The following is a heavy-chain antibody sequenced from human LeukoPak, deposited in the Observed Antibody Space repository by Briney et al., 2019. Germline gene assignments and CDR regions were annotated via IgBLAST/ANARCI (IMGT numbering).Heavy chain of an antibody. CDR3: TRGRIAAADPDYYYYYYMDV. Sequence: QPGGSLRLSCAASGFTFSGSAMHWVRQASGKGLEWVGRIRSKANSYATAYAASVKGRFTISRDDSKNTAYLQMNSLKTEDTAVYYCTRGRIAAADPDYYYYYYMDVWGKGTTVTVPS. D-gene: IGHD6-13*01. CDR1: GFTFSGSA. J-gene: IGHJ6*03. V-gene: IGHV3-73*01. CDR2: IRSKANSYAT.